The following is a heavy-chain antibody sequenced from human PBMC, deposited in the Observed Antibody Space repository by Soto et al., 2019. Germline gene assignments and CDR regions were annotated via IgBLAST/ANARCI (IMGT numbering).Heavy chain of an antibody. CDR3: ARGQDPYKTGY. CDR1: GGSVSSVSYY. J-gene: IGHJ4*02. D-gene: IGHD1-1*01. Sequence: QVQLQESGPGLVNPSETLSLICTVSGGSVSSVSYYWSWIRQPPGKGLEWIAFIDNSGTTRYNPSLKSRVSISTDTSKNQFSLKLSSVTAADTAVYYCARGQDPYKTGYWGQGSLVTVSS. CDR2: IDNSGTT. V-gene: IGHV4-61*01.